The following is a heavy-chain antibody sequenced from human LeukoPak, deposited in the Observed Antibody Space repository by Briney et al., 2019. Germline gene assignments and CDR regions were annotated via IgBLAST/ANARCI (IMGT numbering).Heavy chain of an antibody. CDR1: GFTVSSNY. Sequence: PGGSLRLSCAASGFTVSSNYMSWVRQAPGKGLEWVSVIYSGGSTYYAAPVKGRFTISRDDSKNTLYLQMNSLKTEDTAVYYCTTKSGYSYGYVYWGQGTLVTVSS. D-gene: IGHD5-18*01. V-gene: IGHV3-53*01. J-gene: IGHJ4*02. CDR2: IYSGGST. CDR3: TTKSGYSYGYVY.